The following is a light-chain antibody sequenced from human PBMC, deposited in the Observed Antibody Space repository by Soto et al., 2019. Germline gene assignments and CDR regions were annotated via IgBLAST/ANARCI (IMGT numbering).Light chain of an antibody. CDR2: AAS. CDR3: QQNYTPLHIT. CDR1: ENIMRH. V-gene: IGKV1-39*01. Sequence: DIQMTQSPSSLSGSVGDRVTITCRASENIMRHLNWYQQKPGKAPKLLIYAASSLQSGVPSRSRGGGSGTHVTLTTSNLQPEDYATYYCQQNYTPLHITFGQGTRLETK. J-gene: IGKJ5*01.